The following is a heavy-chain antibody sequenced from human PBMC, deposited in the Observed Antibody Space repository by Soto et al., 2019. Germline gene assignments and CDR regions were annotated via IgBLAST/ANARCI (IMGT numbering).Heavy chain of an antibody. Sequence: EVQVLASGGGLVQPGGSLRLSCVASGFTFSNYAMSWVRRAPGKGLEWVSAISGAGGSTYYADSVKGRFIISRDNSKNSLYLQMNSLRAEDTAVYYCVKSPDSTGYPNRFFDHWGQGTLVTVSS. D-gene: IGHD3-22*01. J-gene: IGHJ4*02. CDR2: ISGAGGST. V-gene: IGHV3-23*01. CDR3: VKSPDSTGYPNRFFDH. CDR1: GFTFSNYA.